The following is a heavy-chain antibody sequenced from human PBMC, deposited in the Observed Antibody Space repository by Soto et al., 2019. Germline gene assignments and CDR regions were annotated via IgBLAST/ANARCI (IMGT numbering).Heavy chain of an antibody. D-gene: IGHD3-10*01. CDR3: AKHTMVRGVDRFDY. Sequence: QPGGSLRLSCAASGFTFRSYAMSWVRQAPGKGLEWVSTISGPGSDTYYADSVKGRFTISRDNSKNILYLQMNSLRAEDTAVYFCAKHTMVRGVDRFDYWGQGSLVTVSS. CDR2: ISGPGSDT. J-gene: IGHJ4*02. CDR1: GFTFRSYA. V-gene: IGHV3-23*01.